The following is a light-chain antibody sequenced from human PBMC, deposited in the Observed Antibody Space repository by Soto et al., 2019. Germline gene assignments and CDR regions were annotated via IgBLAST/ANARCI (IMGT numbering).Light chain of an antibody. CDR2: ADS. Sequence: EIVLAQSPATLSLSPGETATLSWRASQSVSGYIGWYQQKPGQAPRLLIYADSNRATGIPARFSGSGSGTDFTLTISSLEPEDFSVYYCQQRYNWPITFGQGTRLEIK. CDR1: QSVSGY. J-gene: IGKJ5*01. CDR3: QQRYNWPIT. V-gene: IGKV3-11*01.